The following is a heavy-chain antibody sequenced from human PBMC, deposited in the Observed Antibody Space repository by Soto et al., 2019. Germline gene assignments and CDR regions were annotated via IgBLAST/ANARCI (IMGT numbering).Heavy chain of an antibody. D-gene: IGHD6-13*01. CDR2: ISAYNGNT. CDR1: GYTFTSYG. J-gene: IGHJ4*02. V-gene: IGHV1-18*01. Sequence: GASVKVSCKASGYTFTSYGISWVRQAPGQGLEWMGWISAYNGNTNYAQKLQGRVTMTTDTSTSTAYMELRSLRSDDTAVYYCARWYSSSYFPEGPQFDYWGQGTLVTVSS. CDR3: ARWYSSSYFPEGPQFDY.